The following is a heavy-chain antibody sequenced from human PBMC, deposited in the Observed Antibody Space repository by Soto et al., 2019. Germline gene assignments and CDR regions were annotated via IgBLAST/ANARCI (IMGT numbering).Heavy chain of an antibody. Sequence: QLQLQESGPGLVKPSETLSLTCTVSGGSISSSSYYWGWIRQPPGKGLEWIGSIYYSGSTYYNPSLKSRVTRSVDTSKNQCSLKLSSVTAADTAVYYCARRYRIAAAGAIDYWGQGTLVTVSS. D-gene: IGHD6-13*01. CDR3: ARRYRIAAAGAIDY. CDR2: IYYSGST. CDR1: GGSISSSSYY. V-gene: IGHV4-39*01. J-gene: IGHJ4*02.